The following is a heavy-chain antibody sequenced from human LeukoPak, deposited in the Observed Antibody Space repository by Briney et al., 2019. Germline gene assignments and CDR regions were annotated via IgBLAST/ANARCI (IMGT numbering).Heavy chain of an antibody. Sequence: SETLSLTCTVSGGSISSYYWSWIRQPPGKGLEWIGYIYYSGSTNYNPSLKSRVTISVDTSKNQFSLKLSSVTAADTAVYYCAFSEGYCSGGSCYSGPIDYWGQGTLVTVSS. CDR2: IYYSGST. J-gene: IGHJ4*02. D-gene: IGHD2-15*01. CDR3: AFSEGYCSGGSCYSGPIDY. V-gene: IGHV4-59*01. CDR1: GGSISSYY.